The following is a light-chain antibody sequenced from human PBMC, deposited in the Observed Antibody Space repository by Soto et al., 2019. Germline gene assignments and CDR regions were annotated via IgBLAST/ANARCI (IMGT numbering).Light chain of an antibody. CDR2: KAS. V-gene: IGKV1-5*03. J-gene: IGKJ1*01. Sequence: DIKVSQSPSTLSASVGDRVTITCRASQTISSWLAWYQQKPGKAPKLLIYKASTLKSGVPSRFSGSGSGTEFTLTISSLQPDDFATYYCQHYNIYSEAFGQGTKVDI. CDR3: QHYNIYSEA. CDR1: QTISSW.